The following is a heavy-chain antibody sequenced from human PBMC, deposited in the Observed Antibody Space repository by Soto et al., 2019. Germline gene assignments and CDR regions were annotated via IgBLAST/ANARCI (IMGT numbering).Heavy chain of an antibody. V-gene: IGHV1-69*13. CDR2: IIPIFGTA. D-gene: IGHD3-3*01. Sequence: ASVKVSCKASGGTFSSYAISWVRQAPGQGLEWMGGIIPIFGTANYAQKFQGRVTITADESTSTAYMELSSLRSEDTAVYYCARSRPRFLEWSIYGMDVWGQGTTVTVSS. J-gene: IGHJ6*02. CDR1: GGTFSSYA. CDR3: ARSRPRFLEWSIYGMDV.